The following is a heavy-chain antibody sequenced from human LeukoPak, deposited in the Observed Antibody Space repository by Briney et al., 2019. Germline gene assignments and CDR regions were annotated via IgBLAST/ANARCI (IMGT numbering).Heavy chain of an antibody. CDR1: GYTFTGYY. Sequence: GASVKVSCKASGYTFTGYYMHWVRQAPGQGLEWVGWINPNSGGTNYAQKVQGRVTMTRDTSISTAYMDLSRLRSDDTAVYYCTGNYYGSGSYADFDYWGQGTLVTVSS. J-gene: IGHJ4*02. CDR3: TGNYYGSGSYADFDY. D-gene: IGHD3-10*01. V-gene: IGHV1-2*02. CDR2: INPNSGGT.